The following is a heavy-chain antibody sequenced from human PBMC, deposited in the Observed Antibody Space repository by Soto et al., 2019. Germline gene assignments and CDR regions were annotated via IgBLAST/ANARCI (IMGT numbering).Heavy chain of an antibody. Sequence: GSLRLSCAASGFTFSNAWMRWVRQAPGKXLEWVGRIKSKTDGGTTDYAAPVKGRFTISRDDSKNTLYLQMNSLKTEDTAVYYCTTEVDYYDSSGYYRYYFGYWGQGTLVTVSS. J-gene: IGHJ4*02. CDR2: IKSKTDGGTT. CDR3: TTEVDYYDSSGYYRYYFGY. D-gene: IGHD3-22*01. CDR1: GFTFSNAW. V-gene: IGHV3-15*01.